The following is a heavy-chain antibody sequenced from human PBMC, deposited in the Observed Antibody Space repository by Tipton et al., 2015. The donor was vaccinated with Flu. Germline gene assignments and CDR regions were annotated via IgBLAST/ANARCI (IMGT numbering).Heavy chain of an antibody. CDR2: INTAETVT. V-gene: IGHV3-74*01. CDR3: ARNLQTGTASF. J-gene: IGHJ4*02. D-gene: IGHD1-7*01. CDR1: GFTFSAYY. Sequence: SLRLSCVGSGFTFSAYYLHWVRQRPGKGPEWLSSINTAETVTRYADSVQGRFTISRDNAKNTLHLQMNGLRAEDTAVYYCARNLQTGTASFWGQGTLVTVSS.